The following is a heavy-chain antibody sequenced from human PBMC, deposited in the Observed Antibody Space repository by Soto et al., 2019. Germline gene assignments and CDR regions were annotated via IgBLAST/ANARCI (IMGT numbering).Heavy chain of an antibody. J-gene: IGHJ4*02. CDR3: AREWDIVATIGILDY. D-gene: IGHD5-12*01. V-gene: IGHV1-2*04. Sequence: ASVKVSCKASGYTFTGYYMHWVRQAPGQGLEWMGWINPNSGGTNYAQKFQGWVTMTRDTSISTAYMELSRLRSDDTAVYYCAREWDIVATIGILDYWGQGTLVTVSS. CDR1: GYTFTGYY. CDR2: INPNSGGT.